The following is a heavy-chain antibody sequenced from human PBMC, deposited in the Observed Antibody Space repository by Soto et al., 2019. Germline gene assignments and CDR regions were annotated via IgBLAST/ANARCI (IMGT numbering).Heavy chain of an antibody. CDR1: GGSISSSSYY. J-gene: IGHJ6*03. CDR3: ARASRAIRRGYSYYYMDV. D-gene: IGHD2-15*01. V-gene: IGHV4-39*07. CDR2: IYYSGST. Sequence: SETLSLTCTVSGGSISSSSYYWGWIRQPPGKGLEWIGSIYYSGSTYYNPSLKSRVTISVDTSKNQFSLKLSSVTAADTAVYYCARASRAIRRGYSYYYMDVWGKGTTVTVSS.